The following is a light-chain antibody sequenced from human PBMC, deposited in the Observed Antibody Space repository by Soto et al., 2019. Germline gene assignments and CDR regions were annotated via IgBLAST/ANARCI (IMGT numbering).Light chain of an antibody. CDR2: GVS. CDR3: SSYTSSTYV. CDR1: SSDVGASNF. Sequence: QSVLTQPASVSGSPGQSITFSCTASSSDVGASNFVSWYQQHPGKAPKRIIFGVSVRPSGVSNRFSGSKFGNTASLTISGLQAEDEAEYYCSSYTSSTYVFGTGTKLTVL. J-gene: IGLJ1*01. V-gene: IGLV2-14*03.